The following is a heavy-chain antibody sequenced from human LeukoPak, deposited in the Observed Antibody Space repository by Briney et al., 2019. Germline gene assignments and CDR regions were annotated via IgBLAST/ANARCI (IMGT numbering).Heavy chain of an antibody. CDR2: IYYSGST. D-gene: IGHD6-19*01. J-gene: IGHJ4*02. CDR3: ARRRGISGWYEEDY. Sequence: SETLSLTCTVSGGSISSYYWSWIRQPPGKGLEWIGYIYYSGSTNYNPSLKSRVTISVDTSKNQFSLKLSSVTAADTAVYYCARRRGISGWYEEDYWGQGTLVTVSS. V-gene: IGHV4-59*01. CDR1: GGSISSYY.